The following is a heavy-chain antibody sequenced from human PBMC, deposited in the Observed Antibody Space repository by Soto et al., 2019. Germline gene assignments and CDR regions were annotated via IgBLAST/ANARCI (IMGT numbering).Heavy chain of an antibody. CDR1: GGSISSFY. Sequence: SETLSLTCTVSGGSISSFYWGWIRQPPGKGLEWIGDISYTGSTNYDPSFKSRVTISLDTSKNQFSLNLTSVTAADTAVYYCARALPYCSGISCTYYFDWGRGTLVTVSS. CDR2: ISYTGST. D-gene: IGHD2-15*01. J-gene: IGHJ4*02. V-gene: IGHV4-59*01. CDR3: ARALPYCSGISCTYYFD.